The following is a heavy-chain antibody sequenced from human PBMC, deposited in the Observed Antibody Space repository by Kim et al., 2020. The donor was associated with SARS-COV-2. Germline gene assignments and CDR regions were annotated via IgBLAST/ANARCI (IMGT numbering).Heavy chain of an antibody. CDR3: ARDLAAAGTY. V-gene: IGHV4-4*02. CDR2: ST. D-gene: IGHD6-13*01. J-gene: IGHJ4*02. Sequence: STNTNPLLKSRVTISVDKSKNQFSLKLSSVTAADTAVYYCARDLAAAGTYWGQGTLVTVSS.